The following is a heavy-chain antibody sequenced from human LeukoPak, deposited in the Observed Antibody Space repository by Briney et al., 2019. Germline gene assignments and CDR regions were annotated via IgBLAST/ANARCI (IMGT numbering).Heavy chain of an antibody. Sequence: SETLSLTCTVSGGSISSSSYYWGWIRQPPGKGLEWIGSIYYIGSTNYNPSLKSRVTMSVDTSKNQFSLKLSSVTAADTAVYYCTRGVAVAGSDAFDIWGQGTMVTVSS. CDR1: GGSISSSSYY. D-gene: IGHD6-19*01. CDR3: TRGVAVAGSDAFDI. J-gene: IGHJ3*02. CDR2: IYYIGST. V-gene: IGHV4-39*07.